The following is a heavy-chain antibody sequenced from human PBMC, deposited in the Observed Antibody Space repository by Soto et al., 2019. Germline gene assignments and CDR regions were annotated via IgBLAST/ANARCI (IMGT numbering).Heavy chain of an antibody. CDR2: IIPIFGTA. Sequence: SVKVSCKASGGTFSSYAISWVRQAPGQGLEWMGGIIPIFGTANYAQKFQGRVTITADKSTSTAYIELSSLRSEDTAVYYCARIPHYYGSGSYYKSNYYGMDVWGQGTTVTVSS. V-gene: IGHV1-69*06. CDR1: GGTFSSYA. J-gene: IGHJ6*02. CDR3: ARIPHYYGSGSYYKSNYYGMDV. D-gene: IGHD3-10*01.